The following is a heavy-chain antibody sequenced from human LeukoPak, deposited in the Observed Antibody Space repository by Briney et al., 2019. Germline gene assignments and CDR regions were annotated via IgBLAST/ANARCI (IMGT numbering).Heavy chain of an antibody. V-gene: IGHV4-30-4*08. J-gene: IGHJ4*02. CDR2: IYYSGST. Sequence: ASETLSLTCTVSGGSISSSSYYWGWIRQPPGKGLEWIGYIYYSGSTYYNPSLKSRVTISVDTSKNQFSLKLSSVTAADTAVYYCASSLNQYSSGWPPITGVDYWGQGTLVTVSS. D-gene: IGHD6-19*01. CDR3: ASSLNQYSSGWPPITGVDY. CDR1: GGSISSSSYY.